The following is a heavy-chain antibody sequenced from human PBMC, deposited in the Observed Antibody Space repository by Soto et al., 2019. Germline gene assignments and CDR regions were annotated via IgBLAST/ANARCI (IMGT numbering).Heavy chain of an antibody. D-gene: IGHD6-19*01. CDR1: GGTFSSYT. V-gene: IGHV1-69*02. CDR2: IIPILGIA. CDR3: ASTSIAVAGAYGMDV. J-gene: IGHJ6*02. Sequence: SVKVSCKASGGTFSSYTISWVRQAPGQGLEWMGRIIPILGIANYAQKFQGRVTITADKSTSTAYMELSSLRSEDTAVYYCASTSIAVAGAYGMDVWGQGTTVTVSS.